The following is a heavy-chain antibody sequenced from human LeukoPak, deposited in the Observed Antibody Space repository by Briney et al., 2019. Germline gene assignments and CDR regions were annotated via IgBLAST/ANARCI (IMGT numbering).Heavy chain of an antibody. Sequence: PGGSLRLSCAASGFTFSSYWMSWVRQAPGKGLVWVSRINSDGSSTSYADSVKGRFTISRDNAKNTLYLQMNSLRAEDTAVYYCARESDGEIAFDYWGQGTLVTVSS. CDR1: GFTFSSYW. CDR2: INSDGSST. J-gene: IGHJ4*02. CDR3: ARESDGEIAFDY. V-gene: IGHV3-74*01. D-gene: IGHD4-17*01.